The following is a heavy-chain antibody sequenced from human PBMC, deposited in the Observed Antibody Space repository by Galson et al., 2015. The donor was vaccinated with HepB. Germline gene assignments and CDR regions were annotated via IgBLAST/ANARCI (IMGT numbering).Heavy chain of an antibody. CDR2: IYSGGST. CDR3: GRRDTGYSSSWYDY. CDR1: GFTVSSNY. J-gene: IGHJ4*02. V-gene: IGHV3-66*01. D-gene: IGHD6-13*01. Sequence: SLRLSCAASGFTVSSNYMSWVRQAPGKGLEWVSVIYSGGSTYYADSVKGRFTISRDNSKNTLYLQMNSLRAEDTAVYYCGRRDTGYSSSWYDYWGQGTLVTVSS.